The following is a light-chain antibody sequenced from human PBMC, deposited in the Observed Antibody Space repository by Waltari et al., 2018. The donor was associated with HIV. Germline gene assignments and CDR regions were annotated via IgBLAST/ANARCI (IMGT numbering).Light chain of an antibody. CDR1: YSLGSY. J-gene: IGKJ5*01. CDR3: QQRFNWPLT. CDR2: DTS. Sequence: EIVLIQSPATLSLSPGEGATISCRASYSLGSYLAWYQQKPGQAPRLLIYDTSNRAIGVPARFSGSGSGTDVTLSISSLEPEDFAIYYCQQRFNWPLTFGPGTRLEI. V-gene: IGKV3-11*01.